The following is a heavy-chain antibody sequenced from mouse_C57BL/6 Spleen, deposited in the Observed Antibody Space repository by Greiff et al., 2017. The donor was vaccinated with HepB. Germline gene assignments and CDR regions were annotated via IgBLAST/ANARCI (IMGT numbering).Heavy chain of an antibody. CDR1: GYSFTGYY. D-gene: IGHD1-1*01. Sequence: EVQVVESGPELVKPGASVKISCKASGYSFTGYYMNWVKQSPEKSLEWIGEINPSTGGTTYNQKFKAKATLTVDKSSSTAYMQLKSLTSEDSAVYYCATHYYGSSYYAMDYWGQGTSVTVSS. CDR3: ATHYYGSSYYAMDY. V-gene: IGHV1-42*01. CDR2: INPSTGGT. J-gene: IGHJ4*01.